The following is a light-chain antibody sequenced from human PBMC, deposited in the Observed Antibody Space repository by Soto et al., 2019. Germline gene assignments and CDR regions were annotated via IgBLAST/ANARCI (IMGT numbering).Light chain of an antibody. J-gene: IGLJ1*01. CDR1: SGDVGAYDF. CDR2: DVS. Sequence: QSALTQPASVSGSPGQSTTISCTGTSGDVGAYDFVSWYQHHPGKAPRLVIYDVSRRPAGASDRFSGSKSGSTASLTISTLQAEDEADYYSVSFTVTYSYVFGTGTKVTVL. CDR3: VSFTVTYSYV. V-gene: IGLV2-14*01.